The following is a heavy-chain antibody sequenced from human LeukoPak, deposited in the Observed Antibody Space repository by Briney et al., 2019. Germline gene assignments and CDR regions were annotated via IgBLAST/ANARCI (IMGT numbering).Heavy chain of an antibody. CDR3: ATNWFDP. J-gene: IGHJ5*02. Sequence: ASVKVSCKASGYTFTGYYMHWVRQAPGQGLEWMGWINPNSGGTIYAQKFQGRVTMTEDTSTDTAYMELSSLRSEDTAVYYCATNWFDPWGQGTLVTVSS. V-gene: IGHV1-2*02. CDR1: GYTFTGYY. CDR2: INPNSGGT.